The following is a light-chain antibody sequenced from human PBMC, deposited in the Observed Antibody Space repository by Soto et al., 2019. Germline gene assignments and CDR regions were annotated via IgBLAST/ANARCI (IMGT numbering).Light chain of an antibody. Sequence: QSVLTRPPSASGSPGQPVTISCTGTSSDVGGYDYVSWYQQYPGKAPKLLIYEVSKRPSGVPDRFSGSKTGNPASLTVSGLQADDEADYYCTSYAGDNNYLFGTGTRSPS. J-gene: IGLJ1*01. CDR3: TSYAGDNNYL. CDR1: SSDVGGYDY. V-gene: IGLV2-8*01. CDR2: EVS.